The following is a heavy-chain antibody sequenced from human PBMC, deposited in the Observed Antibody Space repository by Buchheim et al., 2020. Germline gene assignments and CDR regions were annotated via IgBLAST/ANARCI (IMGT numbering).Heavy chain of an antibody. Sequence: EVQLVESGGGLVQPGGSLRLSCAASGFTFRNSSMNWVRQAPGKGLEWVSYISSSSNTIYYADSVKGRFTISRDNAKNSLYLQMNSPGAEDTAVYYCGRDDCTNGICYNWFDPWGQGTL. CDR2: ISSSSNTI. CDR3: GRDDCTNGICYNWFDP. D-gene: IGHD2-8*01. V-gene: IGHV3-48*01. J-gene: IGHJ5*02. CDR1: GFTFRNSS.